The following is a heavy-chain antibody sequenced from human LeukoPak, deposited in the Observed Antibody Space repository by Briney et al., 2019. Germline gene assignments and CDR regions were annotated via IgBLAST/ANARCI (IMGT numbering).Heavy chain of an antibody. Sequence: SGTLSLTCTVSGGSISSGGYYWSWIRQHPGKGLEWIGYIYYSGSTYYNPSLKSRVTISVDTSKNQFSLKLSSVTAADTAVYYCARDRRGTYYDSSGYYDAFDIWGKGQWSPSLQ. D-gene: IGHD3-22*01. CDR1: GGSISSGGYY. CDR3: ARDRRGTYYDSSGYYDAFDI. J-gene: IGHJ3*02. CDR2: IYYSGST. V-gene: IGHV4-31*03.